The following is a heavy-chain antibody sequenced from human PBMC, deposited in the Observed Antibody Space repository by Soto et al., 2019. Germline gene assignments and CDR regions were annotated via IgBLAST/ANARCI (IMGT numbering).Heavy chain of an antibody. Sequence: PWGSLRISFAACGYTVSSYGMHWVRQAPGKGLEWVAVISYDGSNKYYADSVKGRFTISRDNSKNTLYLQMNSLRAEDTAVYYCAKDVLRFLEWLAFYGMDVWGQGTTVTVSS. CDR1: GYTVSSYG. V-gene: IGHV3-30*18. CDR3: AKDVLRFLEWLAFYGMDV. J-gene: IGHJ6*02. D-gene: IGHD3-3*01. CDR2: ISYDGSNK.